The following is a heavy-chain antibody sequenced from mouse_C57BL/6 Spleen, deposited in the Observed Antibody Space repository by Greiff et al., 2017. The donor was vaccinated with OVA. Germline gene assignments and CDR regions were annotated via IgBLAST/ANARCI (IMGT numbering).Heavy chain of an antibody. Sequence: EVKLMESGPALVKPSQTVSLTCTVTGYSITNGNHWWNWLRQVSGSKLEWIGYISSSGSTDSNPSLKSRISITRDTSKNQLFLQLNSVTTEDIATYSCASSHGYTSWFAYWGQGTLVTVSA. CDR2: ISSSGST. CDR1: GYSITNGNHW. V-gene: IGHV3-4*01. J-gene: IGHJ3*01. D-gene: IGHD2-2*01. CDR3: ASSHGYTSWFAY.